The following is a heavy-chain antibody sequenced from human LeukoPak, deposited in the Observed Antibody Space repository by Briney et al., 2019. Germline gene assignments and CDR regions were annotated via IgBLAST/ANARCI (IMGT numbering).Heavy chain of an antibody. CDR3: ARVKVRSSTSCYDY. CDR1: GGSISSGDYY. CDR2: IYYSGST. Sequence: PSQTLSLTCTVSGGSISSGDYYWSWIRQPPGKGLEWIGSIYYSGSTYYNPSLKSRVTISVDTSKNQFSLKLSSVTAADTAVYYCARVKVRSSTSCYDYWGQGTLVTVSS. V-gene: IGHV4-39*07. J-gene: IGHJ4*02. D-gene: IGHD2-2*01.